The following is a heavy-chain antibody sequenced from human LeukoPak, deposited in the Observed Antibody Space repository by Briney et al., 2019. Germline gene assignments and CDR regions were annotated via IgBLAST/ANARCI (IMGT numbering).Heavy chain of an antibody. CDR3: ARVAYYYYYMDV. V-gene: IGHV4-59*11. CDR2: IYYSGST. CDR1: GGSISSHY. J-gene: IGHJ6*03. Sequence: SETLSLTCTVSGGSISSHYWSWIRQPPGKGLEWIGYIYYSGSTNYNPSLKSRDTISVDTSKNQFSLKLSSVTAADTAVYYCARVAYYYYYMDVWGKGTTVTVSS.